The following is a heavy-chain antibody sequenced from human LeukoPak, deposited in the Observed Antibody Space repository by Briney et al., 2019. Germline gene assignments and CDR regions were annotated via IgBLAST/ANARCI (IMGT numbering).Heavy chain of an antibody. Sequence: PGGSLRLSCAASGFTFSDYCMSWIRQAPGKGLEWVSYISSSSSYTNYADSVKGRFTISRDNAKNSLYLQMNSLRAEDTAVYYCASEGDYDSSGGGLDYWGQGTLVTVSS. V-gene: IGHV3-11*05. CDR2: ISSSSSYT. CDR3: ASEGDYDSSGGGLDY. CDR1: GFTFSDYC. J-gene: IGHJ4*02. D-gene: IGHD3-22*01.